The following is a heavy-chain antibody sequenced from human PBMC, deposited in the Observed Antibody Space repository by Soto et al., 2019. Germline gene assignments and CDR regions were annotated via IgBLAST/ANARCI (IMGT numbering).Heavy chain of an antibody. CDR1: GYSFSSYW. Sequence: GESLKISCKGSGYSFSSYWIGWVRQMPGKGLEWMGIIYPGDSNTRYSPSFQGQVTISADRSISTAYLQWSSLKASDTAMYYCARRHYYDASDYFGILGFDNWGQGALVTVSS. V-gene: IGHV5-51*01. CDR2: IYPGDSNT. J-gene: IGHJ4*02. D-gene: IGHD3-22*01. CDR3: ARRHYYDASDYFGILGFDN.